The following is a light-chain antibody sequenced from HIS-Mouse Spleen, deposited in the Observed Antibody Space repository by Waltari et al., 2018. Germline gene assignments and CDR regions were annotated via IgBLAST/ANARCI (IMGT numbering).Light chain of an antibody. CDR1: NIGSKR. CDR3: QVWDSSSDHVV. J-gene: IGLJ2*01. Sequence: SYVLTQPPSVSVAPGQTARITCGGNNIGSKRVHWYQQKPGQAPVLGVYDDSDRPSGIPERCSGSKSGNTATLTISRVEAGDEADYYCQVWDSSSDHVVFGGGTKLTVL. V-gene: IGLV3-21*02. CDR2: DDS.